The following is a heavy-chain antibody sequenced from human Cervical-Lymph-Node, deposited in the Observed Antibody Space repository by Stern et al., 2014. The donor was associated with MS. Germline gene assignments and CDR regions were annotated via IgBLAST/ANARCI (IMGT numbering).Heavy chain of an antibody. CDR2: ISASNGYT. J-gene: IGHJ5*02. CDR3: ARVKMTVSGDL. Sequence: QVQLVESGPELKKPGASVKVSCKASGYTFSSYGITWVRQAPGQGLEWMGWISASNGYTKYAQKFQGRVTMTTDTSTGTAYMDLRSLRSDDTAVYYCARVKMTVSGDLWGQGTLVTVSS. D-gene: IGHD6-19*01. V-gene: IGHV1-18*01. CDR1: GYTFSSYG.